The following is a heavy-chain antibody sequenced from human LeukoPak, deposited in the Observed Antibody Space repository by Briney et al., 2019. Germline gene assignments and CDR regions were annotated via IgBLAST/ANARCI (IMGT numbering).Heavy chain of an antibody. J-gene: IGHJ4*02. CDR2: IYFSGVT. CDR3: ARGIVATIQDY. D-gene: IGHD5-12*01. CDR1: GGSITNYY. Sequence: SETLSLTCTVSGGSITNYYWSWIRQPPGKALEWIGYIYFSGVTKYNPYSPSLTSRVTISTDTSKNQISLKLDSVTAADTAVYYCARGIVATIQDYWGQGTLVTVSS. V-gene: IGHV4-59*01.